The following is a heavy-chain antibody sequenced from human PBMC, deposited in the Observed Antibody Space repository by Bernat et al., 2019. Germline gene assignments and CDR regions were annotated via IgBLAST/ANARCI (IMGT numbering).Heavy chain of an antibody. CDR1: GFTFSSYW. J-gene: IGHJ3*01. V-gene: IGHV3-74*01. D-gene: IGHD3-22*01. CDR3: AGEGYYDSSGSLGFDF. Sequence: EVQLVESGGGLVQPGGSLRLSCAASGFTFSSYWMHWVRQAPGKGLVWVSRINSDGSSTSYADSVKDRFTISRDNAKNTLYLQMNSLRAEDTAVYYSAGEGYYDSSGSLGFDFWGQGTMVTVSS. CDR2: INSDGSST.